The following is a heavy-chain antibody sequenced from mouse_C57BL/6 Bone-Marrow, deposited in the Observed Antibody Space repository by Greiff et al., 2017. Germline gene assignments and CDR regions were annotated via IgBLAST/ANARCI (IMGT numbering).Heavy chain of an antibody. V-gene: IGHV1-69*01. CDR2: IDPSDSYT. D-gene: IGHD2-3*01. J-gene: IGHJ2*01. CDR3: AREGWPSYYFDY. CDR1: GYTFTSYW. Sequence: QVQLQQPGAELVMPGASVKLSCKASGYTFTSYWMHLVKQRPGQGLEWIGEIDPSDSYTNYNQKFKGKSTLTVDKSSSTAYMQLSSLTSEDSAVYYCAREGWPSYYFDYWGQGTTLTVSS.